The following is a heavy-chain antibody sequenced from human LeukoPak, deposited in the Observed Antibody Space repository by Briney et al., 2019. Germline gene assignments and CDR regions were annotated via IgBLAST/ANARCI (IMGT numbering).Heavy chain of an antibody. CDR3: ARAGLYCSSTSCYGYFDY. D-gene: IGHD2-2*01. CDR1: GFTFSSYA. J-gene: IGHJ4*02. Sequence: GGSLRLSCADSGFTFSSYAMHWVRQAPGKRLEWVAVISYDGSNKYYADSVKGRFTISRDNSKNTLYLQMNSLRAEDTTVYYCARAGLYCSSTSCYGYFDYWGQGTLVTVSS. CDR2: ISYDGSNK. V-gene: IGHV3-30*04.